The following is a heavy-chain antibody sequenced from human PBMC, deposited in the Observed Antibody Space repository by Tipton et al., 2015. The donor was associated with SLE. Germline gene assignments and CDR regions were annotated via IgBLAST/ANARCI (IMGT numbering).Heavy chain of an antibody. CDR2: MSYSGRT. J-gene: IGHJ4*02. V-gene: IGHV4-39*02. Sequence: TLSLTCIVSSDSVSSGDYFWGWIRQPPGKGLEWIASMSYSGRTYYNPSLKSRVTISVDSSKNHFSLNLSSVTAADTAVYYCAGTPWLVRFEYWGQGTLVNVSP. CDR1: SDSVSSGDYF. CDR3: AGTPWLVRFEY. D-gene: IGHD6-19*01.